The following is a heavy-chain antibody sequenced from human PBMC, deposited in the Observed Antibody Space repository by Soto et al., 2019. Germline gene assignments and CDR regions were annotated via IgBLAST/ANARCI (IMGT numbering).Heavy chain of an antibody. J-gene: IGHJ4*02. CDR1: GFTFSSYS. Sequence: EVQLVESGGGLVKPGGSLRLSCAASGFTFSSYSMNWVRQAPGKGLEWGSSISSSSSYIYYADSVKGRFTISRDNAKNSLYLQMNSLRAEDPAVYYCVLGPVEETGSFDHWGQVTLVTVSS. D-gene: IGHD1-1*01. V-gene: IGHV3-21*01. CDR2: ISSSSSYI. CDR3: VLGPVEETGSFDH.